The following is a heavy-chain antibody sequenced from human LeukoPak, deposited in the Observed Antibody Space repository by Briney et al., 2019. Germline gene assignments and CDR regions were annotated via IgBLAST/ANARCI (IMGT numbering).Heavy chain of an antibody. Sequence: GGSLRLSCAASGFTFSSYWMHWVRQAPGKGLVWVSRINSDGSSTSYADSVKGRFTISRDNAKNTLYLQMNSLRAEDTAVYYCARDKGWFGELLYYYYGMDVWGQGTTVTVSS. CDR1: GFTFSSYW. CDR2: INSDGSST. V-gene: IGHV3-74*01. CDR3: ARDKGWFGELLYYYYGMDV. J-gene: IGHJ6*02. D-gene: IGHD3-10*01.